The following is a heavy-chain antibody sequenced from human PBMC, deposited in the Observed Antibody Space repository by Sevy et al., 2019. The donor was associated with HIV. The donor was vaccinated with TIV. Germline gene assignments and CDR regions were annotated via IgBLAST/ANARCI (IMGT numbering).Heavy chain of an antibody. CDR3: GRRDVYSSSPDGMDV. V-gene: IGHV3-7*03. D-gene: IGHD3-22*01. Sequence: GGSLRLSCAASEFTFSYYWMTWVRQAPGKGLEWVANIKQDGSEKYYVDSVKGRFNISRDNAKNSLYLQMNSLRAEDPAMYYCGRRDVYSSSPDGMDVWGQGTTVTVSS. CDR2: IKQDGSEK. J-gene: IGHJ6*02. CDR1: EFTFSYYW.